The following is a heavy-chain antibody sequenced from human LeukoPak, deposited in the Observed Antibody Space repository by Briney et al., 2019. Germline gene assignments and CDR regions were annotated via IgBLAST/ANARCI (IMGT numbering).Heavy chain of an antibody. CDR1: GGSISSYY. Sequence: SETLSLTCTVSGGSISSYYWSWIRQPAGKGLEWIGRIYTSGSTNYNPSLKSRVTMSVDTSKNQFSLKLSSVTAADTAVYYCARAPAAGTTYYYYYMDVWGKGTTVTVSS. V-gene: IGHV4-4*07. D-gene: IGHD6-13*01. CDR3: ARAPAAGTTYYYYYMDV. CDR2: IYTSGST. J-gene: IGHJ6*03.